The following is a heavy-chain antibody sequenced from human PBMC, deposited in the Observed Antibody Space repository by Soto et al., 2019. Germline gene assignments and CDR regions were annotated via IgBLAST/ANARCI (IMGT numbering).Heavy chain of an antibody. J-gene: IGHJ6*02. V-gene: IGHV3-7*05. CDR2: IKQDGSEK. Sequence: EVQLVESGGGLVQPGGSLRLSCAASGFTFSSYWMSWVRQAPGKGLEWVANIKQDGSEKYYVDSVKGRFTISRDNAKNSLYLQMNSLRAEDTAVYYCARVVGYYGSGSYRYYYYGMDVWGQGTTVTVSS. CDR3: ARVVGYYGSGSYRYYYYGMDV. D-gene: IGHD3-10*01. CDR1: GFTFSSYW.